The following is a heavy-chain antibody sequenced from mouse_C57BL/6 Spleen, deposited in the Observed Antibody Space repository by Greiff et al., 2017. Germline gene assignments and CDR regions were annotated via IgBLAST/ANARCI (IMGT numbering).Heavy chain of an antibody. Sequence: VQLQQSGAELVRPGASVKLSCTASGYTFTSYGISWVKQRTGQGLEWIGEIYPRSGNTYYNEKFKGKATLTADKSSSTAYMELRSLTSEDSAVYFCARRRDYGSIFDYWGQGTTLTVSS. D-gene: IGHD1-1*01. CDR3: ARRRDYGSIFDY. J-gene: IGHJ2*01. V-gene: IGHV1-81*01. CDR1: GYTFTSYG. CDR2: IYPRSGNT.